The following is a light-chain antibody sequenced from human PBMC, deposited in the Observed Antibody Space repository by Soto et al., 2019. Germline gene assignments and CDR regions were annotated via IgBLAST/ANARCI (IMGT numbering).Light chain of an antibody. CDR3: QQSYSTPRT. CDR1: QSISSY. V-gene: IGKV1-39*01. Sequence: EIEMTQTQSSLSASVGDRVTITCRASQSISSYLNLYQQKPGKAPKLLIYAASSLQSGAPSRFSGSGSRTDFTLTISSLQPEDFATYYCQQSYSTPRTLGQGTKVDIK. CDR2: AAS. J-gene: IGKJ1*01.